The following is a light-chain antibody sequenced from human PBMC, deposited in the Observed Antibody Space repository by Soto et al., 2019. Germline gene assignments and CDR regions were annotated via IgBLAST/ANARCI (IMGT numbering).Light chain of an antibody. J-gene: IGKJ4*01. Sequence: IQLTQSPSSLSASVGDSVTLTCQTSQGISRYLAWYQQKPGRAPQLLISAASTLQSGVPSRFSGSGAGTHFTFVITSLQPEDFATYYCQQLNTYPGTVGGGTKVDSK. CDR3: QQLNTYPGT. CDR2: AAS. V-gene: IGKV1-9*01. CDR1: QGISRY.